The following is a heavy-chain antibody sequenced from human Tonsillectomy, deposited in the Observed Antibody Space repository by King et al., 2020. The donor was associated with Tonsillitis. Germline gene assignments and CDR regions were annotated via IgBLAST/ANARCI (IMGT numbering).Heavy chain of an antibody. Sequence: QLQESGPGLVKPSETLSLTCTVSGASISSSSYYWSWIRQSPGKGLEWIGSFYCSGATYYKSSVKSRVNISVDTSKNQFALKLSSVTAADTAVYYCAGPNTLVTWGGLDFWGQGTTVTVSS. J-gene: IGHJ6*02. V-gene: IGHV4-39*01. D-gene: IGHD2-21*02. CDR2: FYCSGAT. CDR1: GASISSSSYY. CDR3: AGPNTLVTWGGLDF.